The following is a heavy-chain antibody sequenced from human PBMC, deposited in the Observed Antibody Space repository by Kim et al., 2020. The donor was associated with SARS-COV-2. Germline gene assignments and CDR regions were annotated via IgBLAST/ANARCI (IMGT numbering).Heavy chain of an antibody. CDR3: ARGGVPDTFDI. CDR1: GFTLSLYY. V-gene: IGHV3-74*01. D-gene: IGHD3-16*01. J-gene: IGHJ3*02. CDR2: ITGDGSSI. Sequence: GGSLRLSCAASGFTLSLYYMHWVRQAPGKGLVWVSRITGDGSSISYADSVRGRFTISRDNAMNTLYLQLNSLRAEDTAVYYCARGGVPDTFDIWGQGTMLTVSS.